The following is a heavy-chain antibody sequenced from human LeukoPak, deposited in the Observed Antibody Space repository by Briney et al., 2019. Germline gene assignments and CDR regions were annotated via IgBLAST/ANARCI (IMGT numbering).Heavy chain of an antibody. J-gene: IGHJ5*02. D-gene: IGHD6-13*01. CDR3: ARDRGAAAGTWFYRFDP. CDR2: MYYSGST. CDR1: GGSISSHY. Sequence: TSETLSLTCTVSGGSISSHYWSWIRQPPGKGLEWIGYMYYSGSTNYNPSLKSRVTISVDTSKNQFSLKLSSVTAADTAVYYCARDRGAAAGTWFYRFDPWGQGTLVTVSS. V-gene: IGHV4-59*11.